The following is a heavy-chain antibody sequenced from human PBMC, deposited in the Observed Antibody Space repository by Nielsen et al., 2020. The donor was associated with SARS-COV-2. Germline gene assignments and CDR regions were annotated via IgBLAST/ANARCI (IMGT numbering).Heavy chain of an antibody. CDR3: ASGITMVRGVMYHYYYYGMDV. CDR2: IYYSGST. V-gene: IGHV4-59*01. Sequence: SETLSLTCTVSGGSISSYYWSWIRQPPGKGLEWIGYIYYSGSTNYNPSLKSRVTISVDTSKNQFSLKLSSVTAADTAVYYCASGITMVRGVMYHYYYYGMDVWGQGTTVTVSS. D-gene: IGHD3-10*01. CDR1: GGSISSYY. J-gene: IGHJ6*02.